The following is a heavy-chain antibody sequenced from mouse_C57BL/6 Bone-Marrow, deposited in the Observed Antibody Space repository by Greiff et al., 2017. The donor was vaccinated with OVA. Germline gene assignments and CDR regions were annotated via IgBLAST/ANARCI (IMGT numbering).Heavy chain of an antibody. D-gene: IGHD2-1*01. CDR2: IWSGGST. V-gene: IGHV2-2*01. CDR3: ARNYGNYKVAMDY. Sequence: VQRVESGPGLVQPSQSLSITCTVSGFSLTSYGVHWVRQSPGKGLEWLGVIWSGGSTDYNAAFISRLSISKDNSKSQVFFKMNSLQADDTAIYYCARNYGNYKVAMDYWGQGTSVTVSS. J-gene: IGHJ4*01. CDR1: GFSLTSYG.